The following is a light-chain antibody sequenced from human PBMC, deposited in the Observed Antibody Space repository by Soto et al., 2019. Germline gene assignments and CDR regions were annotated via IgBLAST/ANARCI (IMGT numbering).Light chain of an antibody. CDR3: QQYNNWPPWT. CDR2: GAS. V-gene: IGKV3-15*01. Sequence: EMVMTQSPGTLSVSPGERATLSCRASQSISSDLAWYQQKPGQAPRLLIYGASTRATGVPARFSGSGSGTEFTLNISSLQSEDFAVYYCQQYNNWPPWTFGQGTKVEIK. J-gene: IGKJ1*01. CDR1: QSISSD.